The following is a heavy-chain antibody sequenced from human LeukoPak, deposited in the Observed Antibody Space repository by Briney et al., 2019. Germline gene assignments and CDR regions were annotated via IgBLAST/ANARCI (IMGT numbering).Heavy chain of an antibody. Sequence: SETLSLTCAVYGLSFSGSYWSWVSQSPEGGLEWIGEINDRGHTNYNPSLQSRLTLSVDTSKKQFSLKLRSVTAADTAIYFCARDPTTVYNVAYYFDSWGQGTQVTVSS. D-gene: IGHD4-17*01. J-gene: IGHJ4*02. V-gene: IGHV4-34*01. CDR2: INDRGHT. CDR1: GLSFSGSY. CDR3: ARDPTTVYNVAYYFDS.